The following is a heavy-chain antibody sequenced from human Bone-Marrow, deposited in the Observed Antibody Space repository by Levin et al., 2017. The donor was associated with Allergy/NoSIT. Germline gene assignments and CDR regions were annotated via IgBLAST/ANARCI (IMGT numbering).Heavy chain of an antibody. CDR2: MYWDDAR. J-gene: IGHJ6*04. D-gene: IGHD2-15*01. CDR3: VHRRMYCSGSSCYQPGGEYMDV. V-gene: IGHV2-5*02. CDR1: GFSLTTSGVG. Sequence: SGPTLVKPTQTLTLTCAFSGFSLTTSGVGVGWVRQPPGKAPEWVALMYWDDARRYSPSLRSRLTFSKDTSKNQVVLRLTNMNPADTATYYCVHRRMYCSGSSCYQPGGEYMDVWGKGTTVTVSS.